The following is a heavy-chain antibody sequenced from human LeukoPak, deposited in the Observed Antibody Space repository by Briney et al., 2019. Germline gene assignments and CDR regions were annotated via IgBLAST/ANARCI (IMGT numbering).Heavy chain of an antibody. Sequence: GGSLRLSCAASGFTFSSYAMSWVRQAPGKGLEWVSAISGSGGSTYYADSVKGRFTISRDNSKNTLYLQMNSLIAEDTAVYYCANRQRSYYDSSGPDYWGQGTLVTVSS. J-gene: IGHJ4*02. CDR3: ANRQRSYYDSSGPDY. CDR1: GFTFSSYA. CDR2: ISGSGGST. V-gene: IGHV3-23*01. D-gene: IGHD3-22*01.